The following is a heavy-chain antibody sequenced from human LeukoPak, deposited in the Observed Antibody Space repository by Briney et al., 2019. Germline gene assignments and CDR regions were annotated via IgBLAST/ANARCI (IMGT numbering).Heavy chain of an antibody. CDR1: GNYW. CDR2: INSDGSWT. D-gene: IGHD1-26*01. Sequence: QSGGSLRLSCAASGNYWMHWVRQAPGKGLLWVSHINSDGSWTSYADSVKGRFTISKDNAKNTVYLQMNNLRAEDTAVYYCAKGGKWDVTPFDYWGQGTLVTVSS. CDR3: AKGGKWDVTPFDY. J-gene: IGHJ4*02. V-gene: IGHV3-74*01.